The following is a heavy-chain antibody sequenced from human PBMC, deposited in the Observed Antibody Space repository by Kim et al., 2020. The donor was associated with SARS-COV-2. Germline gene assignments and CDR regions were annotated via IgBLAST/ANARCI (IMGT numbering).Heavy chain of an antibody. J-gene: IGHJ6*02. CDR1: GGSISSSSYY. D-gene: IGHD6-13*01. CDR3: VGCEGVRGGQQLVYYYYYGMNV. V-gene: IGHV4-39*01. CDR2: IYYSGRT. Sequence: SETLSLTCTVSGGSISSSSYYWGWIRQPPGKGLEWIGSIYYSGRTYYNPSLKSRVTISVDTSNNQFSLKLSSVTAADTAVYYCVGCEGVRGGQQLVYYYYYGMNVWGQGTTVTVSS.